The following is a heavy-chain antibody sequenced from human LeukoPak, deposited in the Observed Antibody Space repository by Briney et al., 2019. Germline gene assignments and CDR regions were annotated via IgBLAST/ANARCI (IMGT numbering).Heavy chain of an antibody. J-gene: IGHJ4*02. Sequence: KPSETLSLTCAVYGGSFSGYYWSWLRQPPGKGLEWIGEINHSGSTNYNPSLKSRVTISVDTSKNQFSLKRSSVTAADTAVYYCARGLRRAYYYGSGSYPYFDYWGQGTLVTVSS. V-gene: IGHV4-34*01. CDR3: ARGLRRAYYYGSGSYPYFDY. CDR1: GGSFSGYY. D-gene: IGHD3-10*01. CDR2: INHSGST.